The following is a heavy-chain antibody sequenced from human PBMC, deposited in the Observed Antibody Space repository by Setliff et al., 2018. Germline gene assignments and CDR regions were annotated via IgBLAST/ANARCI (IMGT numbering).Heavy chain of an antibody. CDR3: ARRRWLQFYYYYGMDV. CDR1: GYSISSGYY. V-gene: IGHV4-38-2*01. Sequence: PSETLSLTCAASGYSISSGYYWGWIRQPPGKGLEWIGSIYHSGSTYYNPSLKSRDTISVDTSKNQFSLKLSSVTAADTAVYYCARRRWLQFYYYYGMDVWGQGTTVTVSS. CDR2: IYHSGST. J-gene: IGHJ6*02. D-gene: IGHD4-4*01.